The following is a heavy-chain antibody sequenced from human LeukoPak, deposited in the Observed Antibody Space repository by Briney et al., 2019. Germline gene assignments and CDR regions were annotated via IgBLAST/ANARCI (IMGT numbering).Heavy chain of an antibody. CDR1: GFTFSSYG. CDR3: AKDTTTHTVTTHYFDY. V-gene: IGHV3-30*18. CDR2: ISYDGSNK. D-gene: IGHD4-17*01. J-gene: IGHJ4*02. Sequence: GGSLRLSCAASGFTFSSYGMHWVRQAPGKGPEWVAVISYDGSNKYYADPVKGRFTISRDNSKNTLFLQMNSLRAEDSAVYYCAKDTTTHTVTTHYFDYWGQGSLVTVSS.